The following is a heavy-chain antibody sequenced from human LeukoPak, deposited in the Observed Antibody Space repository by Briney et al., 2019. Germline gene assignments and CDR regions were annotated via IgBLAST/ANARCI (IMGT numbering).Heavy chain of an antibody. J-gene: IGHJ4*02. CDR3: AKDMTGRGVVVPAAFDY. CDR2: IKKDGSEK. CDR1: GFTFSSYW. V-gene: IGHV3-7*01. D-gene: IGHD2-2*01. Sequence: PGGSLRLSCAASGFTFSSYWMSWARQAPGKGLEWVANIKKDGSEKYYVDSVKGRFTMSRDNAKNSLYLQMNSLRAEDTAVYYCAKDMTGRGVVVPAAFDYWGQGTLVTVSS.